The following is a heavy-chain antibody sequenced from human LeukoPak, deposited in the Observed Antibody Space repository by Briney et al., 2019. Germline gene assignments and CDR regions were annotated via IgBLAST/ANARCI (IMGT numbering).Heavy chain of an antibody. CDR2: INPNSGDT. CDR1: GYTFTAYH. Sequence: ASVKVPCKASGYTFTAYHMHWVRQAPGQGLEWMGRINPNSGDTNYAQKFQGRVTMTRDTSISTAYMELSRLRSDDTAVYYCARGDFGDYFLDYWGQGTLVTVSS. J-gene: IGHJ4*02. CDR3: ARGDFGDYFLDY. V-gene: IGHV1-2*06. D-gene: IGHD4-17*01.